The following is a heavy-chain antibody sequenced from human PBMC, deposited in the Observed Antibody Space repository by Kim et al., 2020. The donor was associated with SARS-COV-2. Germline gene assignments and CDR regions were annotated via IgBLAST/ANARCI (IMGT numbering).Heavy chain of an antibody. CDR1: GFTFAPNA. D-gene: IGHD2-8*01. CDR3: AKDVWDLSGNDY. Sequence: GGSLRLSCAASGFTFAPNAMNWVRQAPGKGLEWVSGIGGDERPYYADSVRGRFTTSRDNSKNTLFLQMNSLRVDDTAIYFCAKDVWDLSGNDYWGQGTL. CDR2: IGGDERP. J-gene: IGHJ4*02. V-gene: IGHV3-23*01.